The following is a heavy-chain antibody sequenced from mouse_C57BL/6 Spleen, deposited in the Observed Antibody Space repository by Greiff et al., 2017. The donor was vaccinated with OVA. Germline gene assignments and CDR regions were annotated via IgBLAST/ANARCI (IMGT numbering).Heavy chain of an antibody. CDR2: IRLKSDNYAT. Sequence: EVKLEESGGGLVQPGGSMKLSCVASGFTFSNYWMNWVRQSPEKGLEWVAQIRLKSDNYATHYAESVKGRFTISRDDSKSSVYLQMNNLRAEDTGIYYCTAGGYYFAYWGQGTLVTVSA. CDR1: GFTFSNYW. CDR3: TAGGYYFAY. D-gene: IGHD2-3*01. J-gene: IGHJ3*01. V-gene: IGHV6-3*01.